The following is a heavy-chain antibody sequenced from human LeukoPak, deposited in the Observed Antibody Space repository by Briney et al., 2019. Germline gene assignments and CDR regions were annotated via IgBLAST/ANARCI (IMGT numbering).Heavy chain of an antibody. CDR3: ARGRVSSSTWYSTYYYYFYMDV. V-gene: IGHV4-59*01. CDR1: DDSITMYY. Sequence: SETLSLTCSVSDDSITMYYWTWIRQPPGKGLEWIGYVDHTGSTNFNPSLNGRVSISRDTTKNLFSLRLRPVTAADTAVYFCARGRVSSSTWYSTYYYYFYMDVWGKGTTVTVSS. CDR2: VDHTGST. J-gene: IGHJ6*03. D-gene: IGHD1-1*01.